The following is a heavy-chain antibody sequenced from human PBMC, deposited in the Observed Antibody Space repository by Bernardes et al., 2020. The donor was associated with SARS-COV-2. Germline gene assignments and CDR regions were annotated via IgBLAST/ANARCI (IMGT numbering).Heavy chain of an antibody. J-gene: IGHJ5*02. V-gene: IGHV4-31*03. Sequence: SEPLPLTCTVSGGSISSGGYYWSWLLQHPGKGLEWIGYIYYSGSTYYNPSLKSRVTISVDTSKNQFSLKLSSVTAADTAVYYCARRVVVVVAATRLVAWFDPWGQGTLVTVSS. CDR3: ARRVVVVVAATRLVAWFDP. CDR1: GGSISSGGYY. CDR2: IYYSGST. D-gene: IGHD2-15*01.